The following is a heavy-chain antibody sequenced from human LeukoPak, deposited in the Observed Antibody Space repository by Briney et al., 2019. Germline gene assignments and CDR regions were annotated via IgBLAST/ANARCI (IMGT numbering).Heavy chain of an antibody. V-gene: IGHV3-23*01. CDR3: AKVTVAGIIWDAFDI. CDR1: GFTFSSYA. J-gene: IGHJ3*02. Sequence: GGSLRLSCAASGFTFSSYAMSWVRQAPGKGLEWVSAISGSGGSTYYADSVKGRFTISRDNSKNTVYLQMNSLRAEDTAVYYCAKVTVAGIIWDAFDIWGQGTMVTVSS. CDR2: ISGSGGST. D-gene: IGHD6-19*01.